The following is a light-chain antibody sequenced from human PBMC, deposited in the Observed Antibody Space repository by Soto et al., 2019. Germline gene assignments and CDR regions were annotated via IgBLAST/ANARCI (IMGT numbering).Light chain of an antibody. CDR3: QQYDDLPIT. Sequence: DIQMTQSACSLSASVGDRVSITCQASQDIDKFLNWYQQKPGKPPKLLIDDASNLATGVPSRFSGRGSGTDFTFTISSLQPEDVATYYCQQYDDLPITFGQGTRLEIK. CDR2: DAS. V-gene: IGKV1-33*01. J-gene: IGKJ5*01. CDR1: QDIDKF.